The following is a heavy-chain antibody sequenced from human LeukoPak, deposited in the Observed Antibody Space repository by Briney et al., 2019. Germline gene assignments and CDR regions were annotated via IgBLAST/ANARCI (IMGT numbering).Heavy chain of an antibody. CDR1: GFTCSSYW. D-gene: IGHD2-2*01. J-gene: IGHJ6*03. CDR2: INTDGSST. V-gene: IGHV3-74*01. CDR3: ARVLGYCSSTSCHYYMDV. Sequence: TGGSLRLSRAASGFTCSSYWMHWVRQAPGKGLVWVSRINTDGSSTSYADSVKGRFTISRDNAKNTLYLQMNSLRAEDTAVYYCARVLGYCSSTSCHYYMDVWGKGTTVTVSS.